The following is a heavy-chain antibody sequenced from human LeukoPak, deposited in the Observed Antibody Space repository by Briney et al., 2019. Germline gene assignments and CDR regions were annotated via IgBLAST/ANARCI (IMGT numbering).Heavy chain of an antibody. V-gene: IGHV3-23*01. Sequence: PGGSLRLSCLASGYAFSNYAMSWVRQAPGKGLEWVSGTGIRGDNTYYADSVKGRFTIARDDSRNTLYLQMNNLRAEDTAVYYCARAYHDSSGYYPLSDHWGQGTLVTVSS. J-gene: IGHJ5*02. CDR3: ARAYHDSSGYYPLSDH. CDR1: GYAFSNYA. D-gene: IGHD3-22*01. CDR2: TGIRGDNT.